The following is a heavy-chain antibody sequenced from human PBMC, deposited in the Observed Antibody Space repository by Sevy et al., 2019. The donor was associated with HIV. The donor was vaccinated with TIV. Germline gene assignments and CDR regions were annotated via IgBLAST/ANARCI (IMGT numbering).Heavy chain of an antibody. CDR2: IMPSGIT. CDR1: GGSLSGYY. Sequence: SETLSLTCAVYGGSLSGYYWCWIRQPPGKGLEWIGEIMPSGITNYNPSLKSRVSISIDTSKNQFSLNVNSVTAADTAIYYCARGQWEHPFWGQGTQVTVSS. V-gene: IGHV4-34*01. CDR3: ARGQWEHPF. J-gene: IGHJ4*02. D-gene: IGHD1-26*01.